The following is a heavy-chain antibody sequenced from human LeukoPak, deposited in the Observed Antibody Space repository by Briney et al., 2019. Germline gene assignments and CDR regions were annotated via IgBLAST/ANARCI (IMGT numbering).Heavy chain of an antibody. CDR3: AREPYSSSSVWFDP. J-gene: IGHJ5*02. D-gene: IGHD6-6*01. V-gene: IGHV1-18*01. Sequence: ASVKVSCKASGYTFTSYGISWVRRAPGQGLEWMGWISAYNGNTNYAQKLQGRVTMTTDTSTSTAYMELSSLRSDDTAVYYCAREPYSSSSVWFDPWGQGTLVTVSS. CDR1: GYTFTSYG. CDR2: ISAYNGNT.